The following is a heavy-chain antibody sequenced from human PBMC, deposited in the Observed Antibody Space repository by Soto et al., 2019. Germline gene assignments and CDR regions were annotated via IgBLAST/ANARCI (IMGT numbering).Heavy chain of an antibody. CDR2: ISYDGSNK. CDR3: ARDQDIVVVPAARPRYYYYYGMDV. D-gene: IGHD2-2*01. J-gene: IGHJ6*02. V-gene: IGHV3-30-3*01. CDR1: VFTFSSYA. Sequence: WGSLRLSCSASVFTFSSYAMHWGRQAPGKGLEWVAVISYDGSNKYYADSVKGRFTISRDNSKNTLYLQMNSLRAEDTAVYYCARDQDIVVVPAARPRYYYYYGMDVWGQGTTVTVSS.